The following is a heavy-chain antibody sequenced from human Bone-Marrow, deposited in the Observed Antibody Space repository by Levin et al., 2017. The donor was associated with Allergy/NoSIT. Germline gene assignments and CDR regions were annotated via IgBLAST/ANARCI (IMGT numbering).Heavy chain of an antibody. CDR2: IYTSGST. V-gene: IGHV4-61*02. Sequence: SQTLSLTCTVSGGSISSGSYYWSWIRQPAGKGLEWIGRIYTSGSTNYNPSLKSRVTISVDTSKNQFSLKLSSVTAADTAVYYCARGEGPYRGGDCDSGWFDPWGQGTLVTVSS. CDR1: GGSISSGSYY. J-gene: IGHJ5*02. CDR3: ARGEGPYRGGDCDSGWFDP. D-gene: IGHD2-21*02.